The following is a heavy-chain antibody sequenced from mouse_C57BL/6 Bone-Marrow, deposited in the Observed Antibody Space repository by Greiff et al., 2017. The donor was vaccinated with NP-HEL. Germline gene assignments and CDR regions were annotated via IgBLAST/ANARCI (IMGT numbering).Heavy chain of an antibody. CDR2: SRNKANDYTT. D-gene: IGHD4-1*01. Sequence: EVQVVESGGGLVQSGRSLRLSCATSGFTFSDFYMEWVRQAPGKGLEWIAASRNKANDYTTEYSASVKGRFIVSRDTSQSILYLQMNALRAEDTAIYYCARDANGTGWYFDVWGTGTTVTVSS. CDR3: ARDANGTGWYFDV. CDR1: GFTFSDFY. J-gene: IGHJ1*03. V-gene: IGHV7-1*01.